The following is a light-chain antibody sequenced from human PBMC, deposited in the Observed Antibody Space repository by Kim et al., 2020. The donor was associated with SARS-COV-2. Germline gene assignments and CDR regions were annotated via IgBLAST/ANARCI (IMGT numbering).Light chain of an antibody. CDR1: KLGDKY. V-gene: IGLV3-1*01. CDR2: QDS. CDR3: QAWDSSTVV. Sequence: SYELTQPPSVSVSPGQTSSITCSGDKLGDKYACWYQQKPGQSPVLVIYQDSKRPSGIPERFSGSNSGNTDTLTIRGTQAMDEADYYCQAWDSSTVVFGGG. J-gene: IGLJ2*01.